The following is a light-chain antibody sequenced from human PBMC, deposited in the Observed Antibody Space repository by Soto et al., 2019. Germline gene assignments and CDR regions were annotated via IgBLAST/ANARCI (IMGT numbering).Light chain of an antibody. CDR3: ATWDGSLPGEV. CDR1: SSNIGSNG. J-gene: IGLJ2*01. V-gene: IGLV1-51*01. Sequence: QSVLTQSPSASGTPGQRVTISCSGSSSNIGSNGANWYQHLPGTAPKLLIYDNNKRPSGIPDRFSGSKSGTSGTLDITGLQTGDEADYYCATWDGSLPGEVFGGGTKLTVL. CDR2: DNN.